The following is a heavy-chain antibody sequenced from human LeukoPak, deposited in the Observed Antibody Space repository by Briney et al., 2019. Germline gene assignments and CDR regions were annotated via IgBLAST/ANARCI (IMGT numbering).Heavy chain of an antibody. V-gene: IGHV3-7*01. J-gene: IGHJ4*02. Sequence: GGSLRLSCVASGFTFSSDWMNWVRQAPGKGLEWVANINQDGSVKYYVDSVKGRFAISRDNADNSLYLQMNSLRLEDPAVYYCARDPDTMLGVSFDSWGQGTLVTVSS. D-gene: IGHD3-10*02. CDR2: INQDGSVK. CDR1: GFTFSSDW. CDR3: ARDPDTMLGVSFDS.